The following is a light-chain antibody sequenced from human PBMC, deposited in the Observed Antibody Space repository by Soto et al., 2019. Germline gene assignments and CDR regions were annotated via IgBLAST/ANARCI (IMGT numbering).Light chain of an antibody. CDR3: QQYNNWPLT. CDR1: QSVSSN. Sequence: EIVMTQSPVTLSVSPWEIATLSRRASQSVSSNLACYQQKPGQAPRLLIYGASTRATGTPARFSGSGSGTEFTLTISSLQSEDFAVYYCQQYNNWPLTFGGWSKVDSK. V-gene: IGKV3-15*01. CDR2: GAS. J-gene: IGKJ4*01.